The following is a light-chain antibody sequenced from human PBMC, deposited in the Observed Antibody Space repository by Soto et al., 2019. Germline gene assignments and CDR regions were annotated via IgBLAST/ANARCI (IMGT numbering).Light chain of an antibody. CDR3: AAWDDSLNGEV. CDR2: SNN. J-gene: IGLJ2*01. CDR1: SSNIGSNT. Sequence: QSVLAQPTSASGTPGQRVTISCSGSSSNIGSNTVHWYQQLPGTAPKLLIYSNNQRPSGVPDRFSGSKSGTSASLAISGLRSEDEADYYCAAWDDSLNGEVFGGGTKLTVL. V-gene: IGLV1-44*01.